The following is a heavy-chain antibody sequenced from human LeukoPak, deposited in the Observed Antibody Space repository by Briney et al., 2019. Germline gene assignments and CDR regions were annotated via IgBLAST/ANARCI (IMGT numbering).Heavy chain of an antibody. J-gene: IGHJ6*02. V-gene: IGHV3-48*03. CDR2: ISSSCSTI. CDR1: GFTFSSYE. D-gene: IGHD5-18*01. CDR3: ARGGFSYSRQYDYYFYGMDV. Sequence: QSGGSLRLSCAASGFTFSSYEINGVRQPPARGLAWVSDISSSCSTIYYAESVKGRFAIYRDNAKNSLSLKMNSLRAEDTVVYDCARGGFSYSRQYDYYFYGMDVWGQGTTVTVSS.